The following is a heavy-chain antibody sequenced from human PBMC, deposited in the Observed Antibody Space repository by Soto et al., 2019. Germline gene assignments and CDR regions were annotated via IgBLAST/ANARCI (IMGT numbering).Heavy chain of an antibody. D-gene: IGHD3-3*01. V-gene: IGHV3-23*01. CDR3: ANHGSTYYDFWSGYPDAFDI. Sequence: PGGSLRLSCAASGFTFSSYAMSWVRQAPGKGLEWVSAISGSGGSTYYADSVKGRFTISRDNSKNTLYLQMNSLRAEDTAVYYFANHGSTYYDFWSGYPDAFDIWGQGTMVTVSS. CDR1: GFTFSSYA. J-gene: IGHJ3*02. CDR2: ISGSGGST.